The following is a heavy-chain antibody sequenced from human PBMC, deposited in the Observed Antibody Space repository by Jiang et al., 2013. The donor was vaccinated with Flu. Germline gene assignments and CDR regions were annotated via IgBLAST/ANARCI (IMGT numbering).Heavy chain of an antibody. J-gene: IGHJ4*02. Sequence: PGLVKPSETLSLTCNVSGDSIRSDYLAWIRQSAGKRLEWIGRIEVSDLITKYNPSLRSRVTMSLDKSKNLLSLEMASVTVADTGVYYCARSSRVPYYFNSWGAGTLVTVSS. CDR3: ARSSRVPYYFNS. V-gene: IGHV4-4*07. CDR2: IEVSDLIT. CDR1: GDSIRSDY. D-gene: IGHD2-21*01.